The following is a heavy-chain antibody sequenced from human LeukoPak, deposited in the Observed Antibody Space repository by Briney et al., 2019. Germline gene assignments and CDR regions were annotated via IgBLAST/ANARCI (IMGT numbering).Heavy chain of an antibody. CDR2: IIPIFGTA. CDR1: GGTFSSYA. Sequence: GASVKVSCKASGGTFSSYAISWVRQAPGQGLEWMGGIIPIFGTANYAQKFQGRVTITTDESTSTAYMELSSLRSEDTAVYYCASEGSMATYDAFDIWGQGTMVTVSS. CDR3: ASEGSMATYDAFDI. V-gene: IGHV1-69*05. D-gene: IGHD5-24*01. J-gene: IGHJ3*02.